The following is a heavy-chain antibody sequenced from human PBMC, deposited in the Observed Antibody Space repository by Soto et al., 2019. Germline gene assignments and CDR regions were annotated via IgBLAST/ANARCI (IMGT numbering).Heavy chain of an antibody. CDR1: GSAFSNND. V-gene: IGHV1-8*01. J-gene: IGHJ5*02. CDR2: MNPNSGNG. CDR3: ARMATSGTLNWFDP. Sequence: QVQLVQSGAEVKKPGASVKVSCQASGSAFSNNDISWVRQGTGQGLEWMGWMNPNSGNGGYAQKFQGRVTMPRDTSTSTAYMELSSLTSDDTAIYYCARMATSGTLNWFDPWGQRTLVAVSS.